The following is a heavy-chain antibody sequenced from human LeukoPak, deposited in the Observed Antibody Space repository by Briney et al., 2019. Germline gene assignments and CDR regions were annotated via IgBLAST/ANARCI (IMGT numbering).Heavy chain of an antibody. J-gene: IGHJ6*03. V-gene: IGHV4-59*01. CDR2: IYYSGST. Sequence: SETLSLTCTVSGGSISSYYWSWIRQPPGKGLEWIGYIYYSGSTNYNPSLKSRVTISVDTSKNQFSLKLSSVTAADTAVYYCARARYYDSSGYYYYYYYMDVWGKGTTVTISS. CDR1: GGSISSYY. D-gene: IGHD3-22*01. CDR3: ARARYYDSSGYYYYYYYMDV.